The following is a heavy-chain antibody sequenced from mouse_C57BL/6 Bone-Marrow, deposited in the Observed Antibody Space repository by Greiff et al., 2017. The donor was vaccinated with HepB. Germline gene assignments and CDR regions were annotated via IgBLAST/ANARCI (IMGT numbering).Heavy chain of an antibody. J-gene: IGHJ4*01. CDR1: GFTFTDYY. CDR3: ARSSYDGYIYYAMDY. CDR2: IRNKANGYTT. Sequence: DVMLVESGGGLVQPGGSLSLSCAASGFTFTDYYMSWVRQPPGKALEWLGFIRNKANGYTTEYSASVKGRFTISRDNSQSILYLQMNALRAEDSATYYCARSSYDGYIYYAMDYWGQGTSVTVSS. D-gene: IGHD2-3*01. V-gene: IGHV7-3*01.